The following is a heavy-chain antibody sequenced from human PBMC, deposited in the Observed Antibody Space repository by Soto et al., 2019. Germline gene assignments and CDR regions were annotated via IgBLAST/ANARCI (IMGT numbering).Heavy chain of an antibody. CDR1: GFTFSSYG. V-gene: IGHV3-30*18. CDR3: AKEELDIVLMVCAIYMGAFDI. J-gene: IGHJ3*02. CDR2: ISYDGSNK. Sequence: GGSLRLSCAASGFTFSSYGMHWVRQAPGKGLEWVAVISYDGSNKYYADSVQGRFTISRDNSKNTLYLQMNSLRAEDTAVYYCAKEELDIVLMVCAIYMGAFDIWGQGTMVTVSS. D-gene: IGHD2-8*01.